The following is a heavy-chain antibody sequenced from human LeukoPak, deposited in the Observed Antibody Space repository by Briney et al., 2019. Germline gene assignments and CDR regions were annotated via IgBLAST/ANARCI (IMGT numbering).Heavy chain of an antibody. D-gene: IGHD3-22*01. V-gene: IGHV5-51*01. J-gene: IGHJ4*02. CDR1: GYRLTDNW. Sequence: GESLKISCKISGYRLTDNWIGWVRQVPGKGLEWMGLIYPGDSDTRYSPSFQGQVTISADKSISTAYLQWSSLKASDTAMYYCARLYDSSGYPYFDYWGQGTLVTVSS. CDR2: IYPGDSDT. CDR3: ARLYDSSGYPYFDY.